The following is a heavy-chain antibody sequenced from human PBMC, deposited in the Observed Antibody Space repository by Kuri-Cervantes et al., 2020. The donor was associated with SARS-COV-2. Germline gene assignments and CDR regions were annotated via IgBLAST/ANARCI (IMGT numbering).Heavy chain of an antibody. CDR2: FDPEDGET. CDR3: ATGRLGTDSSSWYVPDY. Sequence: ASVKVSCKVSGYTLTKLPIHWVRQTAGKGLEWMGGFDPEDGETIYAQKFQGRVTMTEDTSTDTAYMELSSLRSEDTAVYYCATGRLGTDSSSWYVPDYWGQGTLVTVSS. J-gene: IGHJ4*02. CDR1: GYTLTKLP. D-gene: IGHD6-13*01. V-gene: IGHV1-24*01.